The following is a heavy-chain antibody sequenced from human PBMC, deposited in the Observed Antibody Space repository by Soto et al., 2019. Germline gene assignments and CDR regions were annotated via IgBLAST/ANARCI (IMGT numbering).Heavy chain of an antibody. CDR1: GFIFSSYS. J-gene: IGHJ4*02. CDR2: ISGSGGGT. CDR3: ARDRDWAFDY. Sequence: GGSLRLSCAASGFIFSSYSMNWVRQAPGQGLEWISYISGSGGGTYYADSVKGRFTISRDNAKNSLYLQMNSLRDDDTAVYYCARDRDWAFDYWGQGALVTVSS. V-gene: IGHV3-48*02. D-gene: IGHD3-9*01.